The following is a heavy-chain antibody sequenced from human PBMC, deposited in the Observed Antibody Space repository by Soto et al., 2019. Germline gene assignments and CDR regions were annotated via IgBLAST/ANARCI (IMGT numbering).Heavy chain of an antibody. J-gene: IGHJ3*02. CDR2: ISGTGDRT. V-gene: IGHV3-23*01. Sequence: GGSLRLSCASSVFTFISYAMNWVRQAPGKGLEWVSDISGTGDRTFYAESVKGRFTISRDNSKNTLYLQMNSLRAEDTAVYYCAKFNSYDVNGNYWCALDIWGQGTMVTVSS. CDR3: AKFNSYDVNGNYWCALDI. CDR1: VFTFISYA. D-gene: IGHD3-22*01.